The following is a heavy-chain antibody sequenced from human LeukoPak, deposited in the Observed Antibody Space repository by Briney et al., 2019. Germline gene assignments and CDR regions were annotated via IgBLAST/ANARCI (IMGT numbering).Heavy chain of an antibody. J-gene: IGHJ4*02. V-gene: IGHV4-30-2*01. CDR3: AGQYYYDSSGYHMDY. D-gene: IGHD3-22*01. CDR1: GGSISSGGYS. Sequence: SETLSLTCAVSGGSISSGGYSWSWIRQPPGKGLEWIGYIYHSGSTYYNPSLKSRVTISVDRSKNQFSLKLSSVTAADTAVYYCAGQYYYDSSGYHMDYWGQGTLVTVSS. CDR2: IYHSGST.